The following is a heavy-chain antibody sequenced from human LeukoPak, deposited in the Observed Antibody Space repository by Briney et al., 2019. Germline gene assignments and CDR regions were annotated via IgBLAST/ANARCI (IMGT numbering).Heavy chain of an antibody. Sequence: RSLRLSCAASGFTFSSYGMHWVRQAPGKGLEWVAVISYDGSNKYYADSVKGRFTISRDNSKNTLYLQMNSLRAEDTAVYYCAKLPGDYYDSSGFYYFDYWGQGTLVTVSS. J-gene: IGHJ4*02. CDR2: ISYDGSNK. D-gene: IGHD3-22*01. V-gene: IGHV3-30*18. CDR3: AKLPGDYYDSSGFYYFDY. CDR1: GFTFSSYG.